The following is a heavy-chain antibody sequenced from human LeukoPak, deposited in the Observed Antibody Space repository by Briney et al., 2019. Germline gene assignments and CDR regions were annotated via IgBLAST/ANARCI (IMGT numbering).Heavy chain of an antibody. CDR1: GYTLTDYW. J-gene: IGHJ4*02. Sequence: GESLKISCIISGYTLTDYWIGWVRQMPGRGLEWMGIINPGDSDTRYSPSFQGQVTISADKSISTAYLQWSSLKASDTAMYYCARRGSRWDAYYFDYWGQGTLVTVSS. V-gene: IGHV5-51*01. D-gene: IGHD6-19*01. CDR3: ARRGSRWDAYYFDY. CDR2: INPGDSDT.